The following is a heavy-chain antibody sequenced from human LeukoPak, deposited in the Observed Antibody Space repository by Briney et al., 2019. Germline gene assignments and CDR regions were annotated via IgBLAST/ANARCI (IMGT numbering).Heavy chain of an antibody. CDR1: GYSFNSYG. Sequence: ESLKISCKTSGYSFNSYGIGWVRQRPGKGLEWMGGLSLEESDPSYSPSFRGQVTISVDRSISTAYLEWKSLKASDTAIYYCARRYVGYSYTRREDTFDYWGQGTLVTVSS. D-gene: IGHD5-18*01. J-gene: IGHJ4*02. CDR3: ARRYVGYSYTRREDTFDY. V-gene: IGHV5-51*01. CDR2: LSLEESDP.